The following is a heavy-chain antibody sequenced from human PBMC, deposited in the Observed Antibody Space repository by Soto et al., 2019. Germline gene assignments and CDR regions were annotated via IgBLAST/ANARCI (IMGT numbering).Heavy chain of an antibody. D-gene: IGHD4-17*01. CDR1: GYTFTGYY. CDR2: INPNSGGT. Sequence: GASVKVSCKASGYTFTGYYMHWVRQAPGQGLEWMGWINPNSGGTNYAQKFQGWVTMTRDTSISTAYMELSRLRSDDTAVYYCARERSYGDYYWFAPSGKGTLVTVSS. J-gene: IGHJ5*02. V-gene: IGHV1-2*04. CDR3: ARERSYGDYYWFAP.